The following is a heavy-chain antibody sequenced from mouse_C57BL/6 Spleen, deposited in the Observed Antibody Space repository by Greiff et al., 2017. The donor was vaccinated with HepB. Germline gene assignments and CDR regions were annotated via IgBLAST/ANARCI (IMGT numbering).Heavy chain of an antibody. Sequence: EVKFEESGEGLVKPGGSLKLSCAASGFTFSSYAMSWVRQTPEKRLEWVAYISSGGDYIYYADTVKGRFTISRDNARNTLYLQMSSLKSEDTAMYYCTRQCFDYWGQGTTLTVSS. V-gene: IGHV5S21*01. CDR2: ISSGGDYI. J-gene: IGHJ2*01. CDR3: TRQCFDY. CDR1: GFTFSSYA.